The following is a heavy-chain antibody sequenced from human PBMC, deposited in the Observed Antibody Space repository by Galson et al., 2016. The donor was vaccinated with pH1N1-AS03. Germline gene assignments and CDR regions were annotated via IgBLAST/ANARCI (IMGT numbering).Heavy chain of an antibody. CDR1: GFTFSIYA. Sequence: SLRLSCAASGFTFSIYAMHWVRQAPGKGLEWVSGVGGVDGSLWYAESVKGRFTVSRDNSKGTLDLQMNSLRADDTAAYYCARGSGSPHWFDPWGQGTLVTVSS. J-gene: IGHJ5*02. V-gene: IGHV3-23*01. CDR2: VGGVDGSL. CDR3: ARGSGSPHWFDP. D-gene: IGHD3-3*01.